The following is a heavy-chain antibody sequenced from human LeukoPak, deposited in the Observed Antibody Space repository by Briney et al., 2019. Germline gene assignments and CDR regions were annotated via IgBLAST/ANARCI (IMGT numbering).Heavy chain of an antibody. CDR3: ARSDFWSGYCDY. Sequence: GGSLRLSCAASGLTFSSYGMHWVRQAPGKGLGWVAFIRYDGSNKYYADSVKGRFTISRDNSKNTLYLQMNSLRAEDTAVYYCARSDFWSGYCDYWGQGTLVTVSS. CDR2: IRYDGSNK. CDR1: GLTFSSYG. V-gene: IGHV3-30*02. D-gene: IGHD3-3*01. J-gene: IGHJ4*02.